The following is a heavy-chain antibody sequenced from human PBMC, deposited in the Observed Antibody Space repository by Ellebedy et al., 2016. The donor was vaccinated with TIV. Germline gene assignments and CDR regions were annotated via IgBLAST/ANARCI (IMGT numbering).Heavy chain of an antibody. J-gene: IGHJ6*02. D-gene: IGHD2-2*01. CDR3: ARGEGDTTSRGYFNYALDV. Sequence: AASVKVSCKASGYGFTKYYMHWVRQAPGQGLEWMGIINPSGGATNYTQKFQGRLTMTRDTSTSTVYMELSSLRSDDTAVYYCARGEGDTTSRGYFNYALDVWGQGTTVTVS. V-gene: IGHV1-46*01. CDR1: GYGFTKYY. CDR2: INPSGGAT.